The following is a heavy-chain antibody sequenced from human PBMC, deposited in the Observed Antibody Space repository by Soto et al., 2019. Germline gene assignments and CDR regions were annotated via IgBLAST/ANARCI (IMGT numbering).Heavy chain of an antibody. J-gene: IGHJ4*02. D-gene: IGHD5-12*01. CDR1: GFTFSNAW. Sequence: GGSLRLSCAASGFTFSNAWMNWVRQAPGKGLEWVGRIKSKTDGGTTDYAAPVKGRLTISRDDSKNTLYLQMNSLKTEDTAVYYCTTLPGGGYDQTPDYWGQGTLVTVSS. V-gene: IGHV3-15*07. CDR2: IKSKTDGGTT. CDR3: TTLPGGGYDQTPDY.